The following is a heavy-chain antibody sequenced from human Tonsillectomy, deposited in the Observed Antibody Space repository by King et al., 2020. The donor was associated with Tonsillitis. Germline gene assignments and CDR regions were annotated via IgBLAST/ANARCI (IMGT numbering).Heavy chain of an antibody. Sequence: VQLVESGGGLVQPGGSLRLSCAASGFTFSSYAMSWVRQAPGKGLEWVSVISGSGANTYYADSVKGRFTISRDSSKNTLYLQMNSLRAEDTAVYYCARAYLRGPLGRSTYYFDYWGQGTLVTVSS. CDR3: ARAYLRGPLGRSTYYFDY. CDR1: GFTFSSYA. D-gene: IGHD2/OR15-2a*01. V-gene: IGHV3-23*04. CDR2: ISGSGANT. J-gene: IGHJ4*02.